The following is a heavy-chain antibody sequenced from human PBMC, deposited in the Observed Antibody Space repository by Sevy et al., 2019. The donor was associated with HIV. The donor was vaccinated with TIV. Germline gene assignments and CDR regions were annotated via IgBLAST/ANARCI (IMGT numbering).Heavy chain of an antibody. D-gene: IGHD3-16*01. CDR3: ARVGNYDYIWGSLGN. CDR2: IKQDGSEK. J-gene: IGHJ4*02. Sequence: GGSLRLSCAASGFTVSSYWTSWVRQAPGKGLEWVPNIKQDGSEKYYVDSVKGRFTISRDNAKNSLYLQMNSLRAEDTAVYYCARVGNYDYIWGSLGNWGQGTLVTVSS. CDR1: GFTVSSYW. V-gene: IGHV3-7*03.